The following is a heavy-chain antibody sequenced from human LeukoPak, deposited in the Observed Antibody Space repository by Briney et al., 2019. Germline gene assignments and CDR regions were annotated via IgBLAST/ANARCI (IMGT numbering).Heavy chain of an antibody. Sequence: GGSLRLSCAASGFTFSSYSMNWVRQAPGKGLGWVSVIYSGGSTYYADSVKGRFTISRDNSKNTLYLQMNSLRAEDTAVYYCARSPVFVNYWGQGTLVTVSS. D-gene: IGHD2/OR15-2a*01. CDR3: ARSPVFVNY. CDR1: GFTFSSYS. CDR2: IYSGGST. V-gene: IGHV3-66*01. J-gene: IGHJ4*02.